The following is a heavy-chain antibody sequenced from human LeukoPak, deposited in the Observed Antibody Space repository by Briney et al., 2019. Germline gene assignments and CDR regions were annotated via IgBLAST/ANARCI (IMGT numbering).Heavy chain of an antibody. CDR3: ARDIVVVPAADYYYYMDV. CDR1: GGTFSSYA. D-gene: IGHD2-2*01. J-gene: IGHJ6*03. Sequence: GASVKVSCKASGGTFSSYAISWVRQAPGQGLEWMGGIIPIFGTANYAQKFQGRVTITADKSTSTAYMELSSLRSEDTAVYYCARDIVVVPAADYYYYMDVWGKGTTVTVSS. V-gene: IGHV1-69*06. CDR2: IIPIFGTA.